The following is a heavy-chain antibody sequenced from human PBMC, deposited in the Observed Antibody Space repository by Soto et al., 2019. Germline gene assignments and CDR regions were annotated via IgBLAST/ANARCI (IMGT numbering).Heavy chain of an antibody. CDR3: AKIENGYNQFDY. Sequence: VGSLRLSCAASGFTFSSYAMSWVRQAPGKGLEWVSAISGSGGSTYYADSVKGRFTISRDNSKNTRYLQMNSLRAEDTAVYYCAKIENGYNQFDYWGQGTLVTVSS. V-gene: IGHV3-23*01. J-gene: IGHJ4*02. CDR2: ISGSGGST. D-gene: IGHD5-12*01. CDR1: GFTFSSYA.